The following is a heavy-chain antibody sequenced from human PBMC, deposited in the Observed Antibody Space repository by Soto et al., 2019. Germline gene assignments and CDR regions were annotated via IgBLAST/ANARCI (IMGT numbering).Heavy chain of an antibody. J-gene: IGHJ3*02. CDR1: GDSISSAGYY. CDR3: ARGWTSSWFPGAAAFDI. Sequence: SETLSLTCTVSGDSISSAGYYWTWIRQHPGKGLEWIGYIYYSGNTYYNPSLKSRLTISADTSKNQFSLKLSSVTAADTAVYYCARGWTSSWFPGAAAFDIWGQGTMVTVSS. CDR2: IYYSGNT. D-gene: IGHD6-13*01. V-gene: IGHV4-31*03.